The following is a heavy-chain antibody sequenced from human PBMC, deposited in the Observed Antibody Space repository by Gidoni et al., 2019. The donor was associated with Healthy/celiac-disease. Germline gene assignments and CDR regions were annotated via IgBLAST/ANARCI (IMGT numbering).Heavy chain of an antibody. J-gene: IGHJ4*02. D-gene: IGHD4-17*01. Sequence: QLQLQESGSGLVKPSQTLSLTCAVPGGSICSGGYSWSWIRQPPGKGLEWIGYIYHSGSTYYNPSLKSRVTISVDRSKNQFSLKLSSVTAADTAVYYCARGPDYGDYELYYFDYWGQGTLVTVSS. V-gene: IGHV4-30-2*01. CDR1: GGSICSGGYS. CDR3: ARGPDYGDYELYYFDY. CDR2: IYHSGST.